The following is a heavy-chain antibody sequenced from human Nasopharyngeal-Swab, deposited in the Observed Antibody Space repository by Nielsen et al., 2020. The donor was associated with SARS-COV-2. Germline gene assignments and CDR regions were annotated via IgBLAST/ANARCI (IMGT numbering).Heavy chain of an antibody. Sequence: LKISCAASGFTFSRYTIHWVRQAPGKRLEWVAVIIYDGSSKSYADSVKGRFTISIDLSKNTLYLQMNSLRAEDTTGFYWESTPLDSSGYYYAFHYWGRGTLVTVSS. D-gene: IGHD3-22*01. CDR1: GFTFSRYT. CDR2: IIYDGSSK. J-gene: IGHJ4*02. V-gene: IGHV3-30-3*01. CDR3: ESTPLDSSGYYYAFHY.